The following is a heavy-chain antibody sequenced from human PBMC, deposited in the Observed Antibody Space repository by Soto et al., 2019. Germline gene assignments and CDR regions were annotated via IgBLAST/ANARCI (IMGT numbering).Heavy chain of an antibody. CDR3: ARETRGIAAAVTGDAFDI. Sequence: EVQLVESGGGLVKPGGSLRLSCAASGFTFSSYSMNWVRQAPGKGLEWVSYISSSSSYIYYADSVKGRFTISRDNAKNSLYLQMNSLRAEDTAVYYWARETRGIAAAVTGDAFDIGVQGTMVTVSS. D-gene: IGHD6-13*01. V-gene: IGHV3-21*01. J-gene: IGHJ3*02. CDR1: GFTFSSYS. CDR2: ISSSSSYI.